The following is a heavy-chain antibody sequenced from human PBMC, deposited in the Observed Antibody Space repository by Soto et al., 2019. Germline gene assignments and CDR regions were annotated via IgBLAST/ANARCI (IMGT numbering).Heavy chain of an antibody. D-gene: IGHD6-19*01. Sequence: EVQLVQSGAEVKKPGESLKISCKGSGYSFTSYWIGWVRQMSGKGLEWMGIIYPGDSDTRYSPSFQGQVTISADKSISTAYLQWSSLKASDTAMYYCARPREAGKYYYGVDVWGQGTTVTVSS. V-gene: IGHV5-51*01. CDR3: ARPREAGKYYYGVDV. CDR1: GYSFTSYW. J-gene: IGHJ6*02. CDR2: IYPGDSDT.